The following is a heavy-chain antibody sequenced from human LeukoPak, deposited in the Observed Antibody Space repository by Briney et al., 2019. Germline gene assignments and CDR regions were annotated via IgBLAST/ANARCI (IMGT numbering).Heavy chain of an antibody. CDR2: INAGNGDT. Sequence: ASVTVSCKASEYTFTNYVVHWVRQAPGQRPEWMGWINAGNGDTKYSQNFQGRVTITRDTSASTAYMELSSLTSEDTALYYCARDDCGDTCYPGGYWGQGTLVTVSS. CDR1: EYTFTNYV. D-gene: IGHD2-21*01. J-gene: IGHJ4*02. CDR3: ARDDCGDTCYPGGY. V-gene: IGHV1-3*01.